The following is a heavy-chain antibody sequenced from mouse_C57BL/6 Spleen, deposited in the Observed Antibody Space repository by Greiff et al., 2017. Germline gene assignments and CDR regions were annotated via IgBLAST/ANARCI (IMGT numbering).Heavy chain of an antibody. CDR2: ISSGSSTI. Sequence: DVQLVESGGGLVKPGGSLKLSCAASGFTFSDYGMHWVRQAPEKGLEWVAYISSGSSTIYYADTVKGRFTISIDNATNTLFLQMTSLRSEDTAMYYFARAYGYYFWYFDVWGTGTTVTVSS. CDR3: ARAYGYYFWYFDV. V-gene: IGHV5-17*01. J-gene: IGHJ1*03. CDR1: GFTFSDYG. D-gene: IGHD2-3*01.